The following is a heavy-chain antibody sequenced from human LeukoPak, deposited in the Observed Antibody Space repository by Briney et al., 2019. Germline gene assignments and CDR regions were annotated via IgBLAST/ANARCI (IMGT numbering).Heavy chain of an antibody. V-gene: IGHV3-23*01. J-gene: IGHJ4*02. CDR2: ISGSGGST. CDR3: AKEFDYGYDDY. Sequence: SCKASGGTFSSYAMSWVRQAPGKGLEWVSAISGSGGSTYYADSVKGRFTISRDNSKNTLYLQMNSLRAEDTAVYYCAKEFDYGYDDYWGQGTLVTVSS. CDR1: GGTFSSYA. D-gene: IGHD5-18*01.